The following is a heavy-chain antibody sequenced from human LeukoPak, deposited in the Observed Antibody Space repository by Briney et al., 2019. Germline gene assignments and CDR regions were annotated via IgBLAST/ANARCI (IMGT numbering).Heavy chain of an antibody. Sequence: KPSETLSLTCTVSGGSVSSGSYYWSWIRQPPGKGLEWIGYIYYSGSTNYNPSLKSRVTISVDTSKNQFSLKLSSVTAADTAVYYCARVPSITIFGVVTPYYCDYWGQGTLVTVSS. J-gene: IGHJ4*02. D-gene: IGHD3-3*01. CDR3: ARVPSITIFGVVTPYYCDY. CDR1: GGSVSSGSYY. V-gene: IGHV4-61*01. CDR2: IYYSGST.